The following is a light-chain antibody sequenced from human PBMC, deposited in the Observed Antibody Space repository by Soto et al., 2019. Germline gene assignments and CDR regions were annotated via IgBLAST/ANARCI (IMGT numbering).Light chain of an antibody. CDR1: QSISSY. CDR3: QQANTFPLT. V-gene: IGKV1-39*01. CDR2: VAS. J-gene: IGKJ3*01. Sequence: DIQMTQSPSSLSASVGDRVTITCRASQSISSYLNWYQVKPGKAPTLLIYVASSVQSGVPSRCSGSGSGTDFTLTISSQQAEDVATYYCQQANTFPLTFGHGTKVDLK.